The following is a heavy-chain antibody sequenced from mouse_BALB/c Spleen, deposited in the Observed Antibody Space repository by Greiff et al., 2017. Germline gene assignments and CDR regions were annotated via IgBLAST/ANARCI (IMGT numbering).Heavy chain of an antibody. Sequence: QVQLQQSGPELVKPGASVRISCKASGYTFTSYYIHWVKQRPGQGLEWIGWIYPGNVNTKYNEKFKGKATLTADKSSSTAYMQLSSLTSEDSAVYFCARERGLQRYSAWFAYWGQGTLVTVSA. CDR1: GYTFTSYY. D-gene: IGHD1-1*01. CDR3: ARERGLQRYSAWFAY. J-gene: IGHJ3*01. CDR2: IYPGNVNT. V-gene: IGHV1S56*01.